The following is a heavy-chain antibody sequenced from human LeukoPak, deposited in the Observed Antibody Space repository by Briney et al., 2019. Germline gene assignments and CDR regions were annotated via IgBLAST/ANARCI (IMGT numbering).Heavy chain of an antibody. J-gene: IGHJ4*02. CDR2: ISASGGNT. CDR1: RFAFSSYA. D-gene: IGHD5-24*01. V-gene: IGHV3-23*01. CDR3: ARDILGRDGYRYYDY. Sequence: GGSLRLSCAASRFAFSSYAMSWVRQAPGKGLEWVSSISASGGNTYYADSVKGRFTISRDNAKNSLYLQMNSLRAEDTAVYYCARDILGRDGYRYYDYWGQGTLVTVSS.